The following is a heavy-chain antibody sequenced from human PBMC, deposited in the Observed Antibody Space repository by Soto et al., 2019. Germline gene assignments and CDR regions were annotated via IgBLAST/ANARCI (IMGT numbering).Heavy chain of an antibody. CDR3: AREGPRPYYYYGMDV. CDR1: GYTFSMSG. V-gene: IGHV1-18*01. Sequence: QVQLVQSGAEVKKPGASVKVSCKSSGYTFSMSGISWVRQAPGQGLEWMGWISGYNGKTNYEQKFQDRVTMTTHTPTNMAYMEMRSLRSDDTAVYYCAREGPRPYYYYGMDVWGQGTTVTVSS. CDR2: ISGYNGKT. J-gene: IGHJ6*02.